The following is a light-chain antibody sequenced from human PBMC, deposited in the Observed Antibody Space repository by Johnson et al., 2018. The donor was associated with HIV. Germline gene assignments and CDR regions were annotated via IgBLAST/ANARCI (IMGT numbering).Light chain of an antibody. Sequence: QAVLTQPPSVSAAPGQKVTISCSGSSSNIGNNYVSWYQQVPGAAPKLLIYDNNRRPSGIPDRFSGSKSGTSATLGITGLQTGDEAEYYCGTWDSSLRPAFFGTGTKVTGL. J-gene: IGLJ1*01. CDR3: GTWDSSLRPAF. CDR2: DNN. V-gene: IGLV1-51*01. CDR1: SSNIGNNY.